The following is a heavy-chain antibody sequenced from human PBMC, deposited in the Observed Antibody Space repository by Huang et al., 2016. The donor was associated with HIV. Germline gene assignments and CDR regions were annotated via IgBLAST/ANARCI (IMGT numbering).Heavy chain of an antibody. Sequence: QVQLQESGAGLVKPSETLSLTCTVSGASIREHYWSWVRQPPGKGLEWIGIINHSGATNFGPSLRSRFAISIDTTKNQFSLGLTSVTVADTAVYYCARLRGSPLDYWGQGVLVTVSS. CDR1: GASIREHY. CDR3: ARLRGSPLDY. J-gene: IGHJ4*02. CDR2: INHSGAT. D-gene: IGHD3-10*01. V-gene: IGHV4-59*11.